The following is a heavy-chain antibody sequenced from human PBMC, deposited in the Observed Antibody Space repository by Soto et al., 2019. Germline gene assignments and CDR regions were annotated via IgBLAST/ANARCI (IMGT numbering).Heavy chain of an antibody. J-gene: IGHJ6*02. CDR3: ARSLRFLEWFPVRRVYYYGMDV. D-gene: IGHD3-3*01. V-gene: IGHV5-51*01. Sequence: GESLKISCKGSGYSFTSYWIGWVRQMPGKGLECMGIIYPGDSDTRYSPSFQGQVTISADKSISTAYLQMNSLRAEDTAVYYCARSLRFLEWFPVRRVYYYGMDVWGQGTTVTVSS. CDR1: GYSFTSYW. CDR2: IYPGDSDT.